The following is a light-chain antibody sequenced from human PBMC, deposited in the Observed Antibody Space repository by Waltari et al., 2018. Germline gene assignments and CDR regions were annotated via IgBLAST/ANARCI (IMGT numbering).Light chain of an antibody. V-gene: IGKV3-11*01. Sequence: EIVLTQSPATLSLSPGERATLSCRASQSVSSYLAWYQQKPGQAPRLLIYNASNRATGIPARFSGSWSETDFTLTISSLEPEDFAVYYCPQRSNWPRTFGQGTKVEIK. CDR2: NAS. CDR3: PQRSNWPRT. J-gene: IGKJ1*01. CDR1: QSVSSY.